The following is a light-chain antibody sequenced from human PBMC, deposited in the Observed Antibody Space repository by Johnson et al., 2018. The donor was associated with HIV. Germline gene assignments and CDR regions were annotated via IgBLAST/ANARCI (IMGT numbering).Light chain of an antibody. CDR1: SSNIGKNH. J-gene: IGLJ1*01. V-gene: IGLV1-51*02. CDR3: GTWDSNLSVFV. CDR2: EDD. Sequence: QFVLTQPPSVSAAPGQKVTISCSGSSSNIGKNHVSWYQQFPGTAPKLLVYEDDKRPSDIPDRFSGSKSGTSATLGITGLQPGDEAVYYCGTWDSNLSVFVFGTGTKVTVL.